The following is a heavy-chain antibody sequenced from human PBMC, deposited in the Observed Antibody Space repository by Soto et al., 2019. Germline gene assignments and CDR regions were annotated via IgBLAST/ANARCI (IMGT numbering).Heavy chain of an antibody. CDR2: IVVGSGNT. CDR3: AAVESAGYYYDSSGPFDP. J-gene: IGHJ5*02. D-gene: IGHD3-22*01. Sequence: ASVKVSCKASGLTFTSSAVQWVRQARGQRLEWIGWIVVGSGNTNYAQKFQERVTITRDMSTSTAYMELSSLRSEDTAVYYCAAVESAGYYYDSSGPFDPWGQGTLVTVSS. CDR1: GLTFTSSA. V-gene: IGHV1-58*01.